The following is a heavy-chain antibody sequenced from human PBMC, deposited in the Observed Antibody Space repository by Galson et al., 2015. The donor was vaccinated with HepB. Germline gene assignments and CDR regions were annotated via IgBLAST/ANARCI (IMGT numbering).Heavy chain of an antibody. CDR2: ISSRSTYV. J-gene: IGHJ6*03. CDR1: GFTFSRHS. V-gene: IGHV3-21*01. Sequence: SLRLSCAASGFTFSRHSMNWVRQVPGKGLEWISSISSRSTYVYYTDSVKGRFTISRDNARNSLYLQMDSLRVEDTAVYYCARDARGTENSYYYYMDVWGEGTTVTVSS. CDR3: ARDARGTENSYYYYMDV. D-gene: IGHD3-16*01.